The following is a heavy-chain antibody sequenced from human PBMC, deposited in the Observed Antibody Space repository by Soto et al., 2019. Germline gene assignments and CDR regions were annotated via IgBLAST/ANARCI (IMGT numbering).Heavy chain of an antibody. V-gene: IGHV4-34*01. D-gene: IGHD5-18*01. J-gene: IGHJ4*02. CDR2: INHSGST. CDR3: ARAKVLGGGYSYGCFDY. CDR1: GVPFSGYY. Sequence: ETLSLTCAVYGVPFSGYYWSWIRQPPGKGLEWIGGINHSGSTNYNPSLKSRVTISVDTSKNQFSLKLSSVTAADTAVYYCARAKVLGGGYSYGCFDYWGQGTLVTVSS.